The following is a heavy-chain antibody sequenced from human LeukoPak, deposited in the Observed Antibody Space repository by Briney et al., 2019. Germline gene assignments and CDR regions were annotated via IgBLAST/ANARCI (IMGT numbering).Heavy chain of an antibody. D-gene: IGHD1-1*01. CDR1: GFTFSSYA. J-gene: IGHJ4*02. V-gene: IGHV3-23*01. CDR3: AKGTYDALDY. Sequence: PGGSLRLSCAASGFTFSSYAMSWVRQAPGKGLEWVSAISGSGGSTNYADSVKGRFTISRDNSENTLFLLGSSLRAEDTAVYYCAKGTYDALDYWGQGTLVTVSS. CDR2: ISGSGGST.